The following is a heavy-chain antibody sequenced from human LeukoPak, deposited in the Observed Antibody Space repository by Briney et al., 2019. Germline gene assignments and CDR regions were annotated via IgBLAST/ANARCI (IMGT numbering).Heavy chain of an antibody. CDR3: ARDQGGIAAAGTRYFQH. CDR2: ISAYNGNT. V-gene: IGHV1-18*04. J-gene: IGHJ1*01. CDR1: GYTFTIYG. D-gene: IGHD6-13*01. Sequence: ASVKVSCKASGYTFTIYGISWVRQAPGQGLEWMGWISAYNGNTNYAQKLQGRVTMTTDTSTSTACMELRSLRSDDTAVYYCARDQGGIAAAGTRYFQHWGQGTLVTVSS.